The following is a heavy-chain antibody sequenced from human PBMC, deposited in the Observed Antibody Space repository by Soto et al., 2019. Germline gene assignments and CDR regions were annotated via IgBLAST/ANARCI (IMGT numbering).Heavy chain of an antibody. D-gene: IGHD6-13*01. CDR3: ARDHGGSTWFVGVYYFFGMDV. CDR1: GFIFSDYT. Sequence: EVQLVESGGDLVQPGGSLRLSCAASGFIFSDYTMTWVRQAPGRGLEFVSHISSSGGAIFYAESVKGRFTVSRDNAKNSLYLQMNSLGDEDTAVYFCARDHGGSTWFVGVYYFFGMDVWGQGTGVTVSS. CDR2: ISSSGGAI. J-gene: IGHJ6*02. V-gene: IGHV3-48*02.